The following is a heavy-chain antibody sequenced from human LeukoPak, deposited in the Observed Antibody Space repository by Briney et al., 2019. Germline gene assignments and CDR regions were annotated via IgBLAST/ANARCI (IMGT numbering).Heavy chain of an antibody. D-gene: IGHD5-12*01. V-gene: IGHV1-69*05. CDR3: ARLVSGYDFVDY. Sequence: GSSVKVSCKASGGTFSSYAISWVRQAPGQGLEWMGGIIPIFGTANYAQKFQGRVTMTRNTSISTAYMELSSLRSEDTAVYYCARLVSGYDFVDYWGQGTLVTVSS. J-gene: IGHJ4*02. CDR2: IIPIFGTA. CDR1: GGTFSSYA.